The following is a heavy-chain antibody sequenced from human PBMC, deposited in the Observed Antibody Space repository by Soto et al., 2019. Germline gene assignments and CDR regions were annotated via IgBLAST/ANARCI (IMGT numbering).Heavy chain of an antibody. CDR1: GFSLSTDDVG. V-gene: IGHV2-5*02. CDR2: IYWDDDK. D-gene: IGHD6-6*01. CDR3: AISKYRISCFDY. Sequence: SGPTLVNPTQTLTLTCTFSGFSLSTDDVGVGWIRQPPGKALDWLAVIYWDDDKRYSPSLKSRRTITKDTSKNQVLLTMTNMDPVHTATYFCAISKYRISCFDYWGQGALVTVSS. J-gene: IGHJ4*02.